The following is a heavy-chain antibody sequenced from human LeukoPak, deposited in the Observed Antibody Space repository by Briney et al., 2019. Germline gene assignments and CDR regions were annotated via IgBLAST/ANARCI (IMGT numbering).Heavy chain of an antibody. J-gene: IGHJ4*02. CDR2: IYPGDSDT. V-gene: IGHV5-51*01. Sequence: GESLKISCKVSGYSFTSYWIGWVRQMPGKGLEWMGTIYPGDSDTSYSPSFQGQVTISADKSISTAFLQWSSLKVSDTAMYYCAGQSRGRAAAGTSDYWGQGTLVTVSS. D-gene: IGHD6-25*01. CDR1: GYSFTSYW. CDR3: AGQSRGRAAAGTSDY.